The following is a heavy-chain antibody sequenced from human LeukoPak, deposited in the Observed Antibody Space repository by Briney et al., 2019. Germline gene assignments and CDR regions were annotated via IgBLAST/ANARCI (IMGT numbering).Heavy chain of an antibody. CDR1: GGSISRYY. J-gene: IGHJ4*02. D-gene: IGHD4-23*01. CDR3: ARMGVVGNPFDY. Sequence: SETLSLTCTVSGGSISRYYWSWIRQPPGKGLEWIGYISYSGSTNYNPSLKSRVTISVDTSKNQFSLKLSSVTAADTAVYYCARMGVVGNPFDYWGQGTLVTVSS. CDR2: ISYSGST. V-gene: IGHV4-59*01.